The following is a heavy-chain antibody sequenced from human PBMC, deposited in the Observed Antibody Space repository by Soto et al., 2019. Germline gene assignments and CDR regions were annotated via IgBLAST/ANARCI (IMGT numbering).Heavy chain of an antibody. CDR2: IYYSGST. CDR1: GGSISSYY. D-gene: IGHD4-17*01. Sequence: SETLSLTCTVSGGSISSYYWSWIRQPPGKGLEWIGYIYYSGSTNYNPSLKSRVTISVDTSKNQFSLKLSSVTAADTAVYYCASTSFYSSHDYGDYYFDYWGQGTLVTV. J-gene: IGHJ4*02. CDR3: ASTSFYSSHDYGDYYFDY. V-gene: IGHV4-59*08.